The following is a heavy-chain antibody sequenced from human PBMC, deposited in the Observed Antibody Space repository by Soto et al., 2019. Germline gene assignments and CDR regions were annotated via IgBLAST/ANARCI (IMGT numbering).Heavy chain of an antibody. CDR2: IIPIFGTA. Sequence: QVQLVQSGAEVKKPGSSVKVSCKASGGTFSSYAISWVRQAPGQGLEWMGGIIPIFGTANYAQKFQGRVTITADESTSTAYMELSSLRSEDTAVYYCARVPAGYCGGDCYSFSGFDPWGQGTLVTVSS. CDR1: GGTFSSYA. D-gene: IGHD2-21*02. CDR3: ARVPAGYCGGDCYSFSGFDP. V-gene: IGHV1-69*01. J-gene: IGHJ5*02.